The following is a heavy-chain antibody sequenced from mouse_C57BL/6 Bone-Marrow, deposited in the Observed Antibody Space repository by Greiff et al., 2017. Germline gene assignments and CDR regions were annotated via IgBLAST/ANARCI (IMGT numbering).Heavy chain of an antibody. CDR2: IDPENGDT. CDR1: GFNIKDDY. V-gene: IGHV14-4*01. CDR3: TAVLSPYYFDY. D-gene: IGHD6-5*01. J-gene: IGHJ2*01. Sequence: VQLQQSGAELVRPGASVKLSCTASGFNIKDDYMHWVKQRPEQGLEWIGWIDPENGDTEYAAKFQGKATITADTSSNTAYLQLSSLTSEDTAVYYCTAVLSPYYFDYWDRGTTPTVSA.